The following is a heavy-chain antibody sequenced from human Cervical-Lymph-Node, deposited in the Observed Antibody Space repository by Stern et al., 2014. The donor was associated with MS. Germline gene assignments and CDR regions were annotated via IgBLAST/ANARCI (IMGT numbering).Heavy chain of an antibody. CDR1: GYSFANFW. V-gene: IGHV5-51*03. CDR2: SYPGDSDT. Sequence: EDQLVESGAEVRKPGESLKISCKVSGYSFANFWIGWVRQVPGKGLEWMGISYPGDSDTRYSQSFQGQVILSADESISTAYLQWSSLKASDTGIYYCARRGLGYDGADHWGQGALVTVSS. D-gene: IGHD3-16*01. J-gene: IGHJ4*02. CDR3: ARRGLGYDGADH.